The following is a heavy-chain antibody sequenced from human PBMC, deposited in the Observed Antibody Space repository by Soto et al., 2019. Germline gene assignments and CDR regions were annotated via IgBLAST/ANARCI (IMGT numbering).Heavy chain of an antibody. CDR3: AKDSMVRGLYYYYYMDV. CDR1: GFTFDDYA. Sequence: GGSLRLSCAASGFTFDDYAMHWVRQAPGKGLEWVSGISWNSGSIGYADSVKGRFTISRDNAKNSLYLQMNSLRAEDTALYYCAKDSMVRGLYYYYYMDVWGKGTTVTVSS. J-gene: IGHJ6*03. CDR2: ISWNSGSI. D-gene: IGHD3-10*01. V-gene: IGHV3-9*01.